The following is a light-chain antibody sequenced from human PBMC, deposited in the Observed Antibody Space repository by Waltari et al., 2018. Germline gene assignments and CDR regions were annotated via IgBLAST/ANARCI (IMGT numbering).Light chain of an antibody. J-gene: IGKJ3*01. CDR1: QDIGNR. CDR3: QQGKSFPIT. CDR2: GTS. V-gene: IGKV1-12*01. Sequence: DIQMTQSPSPVSASVGDRVTITCRASQDIGNRLAWYQQKPGKAPNLLIYGTSSLQTGVPSRCSSSGSGTEFTLTISSLQPEDFGTYYCQQGKSFPITFGPGTKVEIK.